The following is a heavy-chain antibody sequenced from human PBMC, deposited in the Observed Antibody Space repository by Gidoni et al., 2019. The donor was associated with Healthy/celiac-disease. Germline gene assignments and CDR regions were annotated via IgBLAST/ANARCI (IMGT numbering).Heavy chain of an antibody. CDR1: GFTVSSNY. D-gene: IGHD6-13*01. V-gene: IGHV3-53*01. J-gene: IGHJ6*02. CDR3: ARGSSNDYYYYGMDV. CDR2: SYSGGST. Sequence: EVQLVESGGGLIQPGGSLRLSCAASGFTVSSNYMRWVRQAQGKGLEWVSVSYSGGSTYYADSVKGRFTISRDNAKNTLYLQMNSLRAEDTAVYYCARGSSNDYYYYGMDVWGQGTTVTVSS.